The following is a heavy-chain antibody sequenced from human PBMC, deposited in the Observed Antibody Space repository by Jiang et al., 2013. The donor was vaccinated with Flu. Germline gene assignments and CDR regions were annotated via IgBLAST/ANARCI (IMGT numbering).Heavy chain of an antibody. D-gene: IGHD3-10*01. V-gene: IGHV4-34*01. CDR3: ARGIPFHYGSGTPRSDYLDY. J-gene: IGHJ4*02. Sequence: VALLKPSETLSLTCTVYGVSFSGYYWSWIRQPPGKGLEWIGEINHSGSTNYNPSLKSRVTISVDTSKNQFSLNLSSVTAADTAVYYCARGIPFHYGSGTPRSDYLDYWGQGTLVTVSS. CDR2: INHSGST. CDR1: GVSFSGYY.